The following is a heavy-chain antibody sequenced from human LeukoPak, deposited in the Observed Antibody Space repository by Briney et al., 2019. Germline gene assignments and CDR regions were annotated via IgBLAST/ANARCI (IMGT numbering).Heavy chain of an antibody. D-gene: IGHD5-12*01. CDR2: MNPNSGNT. CDR1: GYTFTNYD. CDR3: ARVSLYSGYESDY. V-gene: IGHV1-8*01. Sequence: ASVKVSCKASGYTFTNYDTNWVRQATGQGLEWMRYMNPNSGNTGYAQRFQGRITMTRSTSISTAYMELSSLTSEDTAVYYCARVSLYSGYESDYWGRGTLVTVSS. J-gene: IGHJ4*02.